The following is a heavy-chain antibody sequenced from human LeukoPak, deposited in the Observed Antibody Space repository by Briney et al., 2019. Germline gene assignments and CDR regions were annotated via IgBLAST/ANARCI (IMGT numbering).Heavy chain of an antibody. J-gene: IGHJ4*02. CDR1: GFTVGDYA. V-gene: IGHV3-49*04. CDR3: TRDRIQLWLQYFDY. D-gene: IGHD5-18*01. CDR2: IRSKAYGGTT. Sequence: GGSLRLSCTASGFTVGDYAMSWVRQAPGRGLEWGGFIRSKAYGGTTEYAASVKGRLTISRDDFKSIAYLQMHSLKTEHTAVSYCTRDRIQLWLQYFDYWGQGTLVTVSS.